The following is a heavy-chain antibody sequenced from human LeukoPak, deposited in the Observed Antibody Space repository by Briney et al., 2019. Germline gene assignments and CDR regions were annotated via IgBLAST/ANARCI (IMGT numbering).Heavy chain of an antibody. CDR1: GGSISSYY. V-gene: IGHV4-4*09. J-gene: IGHJ4*02. D-gene: IGHD5-24*01. CDR2: IYTSGST. CDR3: ARHAGDGYNPFDY. Sequence: PSETLSLTCTVSGGSISSYYWSWTRQPPGKGLEWIGYIYTSGSTNYNPSLKSRVTISVDTSKNQFSLKLSSVTAADTAVYYCARHAGDGYNPFDYWGQGTLVTVSS.